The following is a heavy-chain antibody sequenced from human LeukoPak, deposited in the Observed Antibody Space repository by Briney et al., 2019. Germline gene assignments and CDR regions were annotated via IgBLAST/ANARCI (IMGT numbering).Heavy chain of an antibody. CDR2: IYYSGST. J-gene: IGHJ4*02. CDR1: GGSISSSTYY. V-gene: IGHV4-39*01. D-gene: IGHD3-22*01. Sequence: SETLSLTCTASGGSISSSTYYWGWIRQPPGKGLEWIGSIYYSGSTYYNPSLKSRVTISVDTSKNQFSLNLSSVTAADTAVYYCAVYYYDSSGYLWGRGTLVTVSS. CDR3: AVYYYDSSGYL.